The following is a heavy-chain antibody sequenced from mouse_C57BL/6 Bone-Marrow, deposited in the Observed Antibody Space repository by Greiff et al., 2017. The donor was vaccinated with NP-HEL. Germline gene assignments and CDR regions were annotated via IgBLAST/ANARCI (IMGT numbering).Heavy chain of an antibody. CDR2: INPSSGYT. CDR3: ARYCYYGSSSFDY. Sequence: QVQLKESGAELARPGASVKMSCKASGYTFTSYTMHWVKQRPGQGLEWIGYINPSSGYTKYNQKFKDKATLTADKSSSTAYMQPSSLTSEDSAVYYCARYCYYGSSSFDYWGQGTTLTVSS. D-gene: IGHD1-1*01. V-gene: IGHV1-4*01. CDR1: GYTFTSYT. J-gene: IGHJ2*01.